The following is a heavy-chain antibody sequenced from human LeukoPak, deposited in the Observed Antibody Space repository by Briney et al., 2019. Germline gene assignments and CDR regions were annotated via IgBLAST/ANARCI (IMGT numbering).Heavy chain of an antibody. Sequence: GSLRLSCAASGFTFSSYSMNWVRQAPGKGLEWIGEINHSGSTNYNPSLKSRVTISVDTSKNQFSLKLSSVTAADTAVYYCARGRGTRITMVRGVISDWGQGTLVTVSS. J-gene: IGHJ4*02. CDR2: INHSGST. D-gene: IGHD3-10*01. CDR1: GFTFSSYS. V-gene: IGHV4-34*01. CDR3: ARGRGTRITMVRGVISD.